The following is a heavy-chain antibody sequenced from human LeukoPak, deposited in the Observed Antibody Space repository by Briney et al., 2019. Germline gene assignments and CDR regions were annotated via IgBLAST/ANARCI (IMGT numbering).Heavy chain of an antibody. D-gene: IGHD2-15*01. CDR2: INPNSGGT. J-gene: IGHJ6*03. V-gene: IGHV1-2*02. Sequence: ASVKVSCKASGYTFTGYYMHWVRQAPGQGLEWMGWINPNSGGTNYAQKFQGRVTMTRDTSISTAYMELSRLRSDDTAVYYCARGQPRYCSGGSCYSEFYYYYYYMDVWGKGTTVTVSS. CDR1: GYTFTGYY. CDR3: ARGQPRYCSGGSCYSEFYYYYYYMDV.